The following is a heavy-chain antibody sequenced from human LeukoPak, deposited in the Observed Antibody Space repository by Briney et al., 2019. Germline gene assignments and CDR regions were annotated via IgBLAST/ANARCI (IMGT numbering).Heavy chain of an antibody. CDR3: ARDLDYYDSSGYR. V-gene: IGHV3-30-3*01. D-gene: IGHD3-22*01. CDR1: GFTFSSYA. CDR2: ISYDGSNK. Sequence: GGSLRLSCAASGFTFSSYAMHWVRQAPGKGLEWVAVISYDGSNKYYADSVKGRFTISRDNSKNTLYLQMNSLRAEDTAVYYCARDLDYYDSSGYRWGQGTLVTVSS. J-gene: IGHJ4*02.